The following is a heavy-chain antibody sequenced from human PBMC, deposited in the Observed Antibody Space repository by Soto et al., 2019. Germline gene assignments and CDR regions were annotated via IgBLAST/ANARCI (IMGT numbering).Heavy chain of an antibody. V-gene: IGHV3-23*01. Sequence: PGGSLRLSCAASGFTFNIYAMSWVRQAPGKGLEWVSAISGSGGGTYYADSVEGRFTISRDNSNNTLYLQMSSLRAEDTAVYYCAKCGYGSSGRLLRYFQHWGQGTLVTV. CDR2: ISGSGGGT. D-gene: IGHD3-22*01. CDR3: AKCGYGSSGRLLRYFQH. J-gene: IGHJ1*01. CDR1: GFTFNIYA.